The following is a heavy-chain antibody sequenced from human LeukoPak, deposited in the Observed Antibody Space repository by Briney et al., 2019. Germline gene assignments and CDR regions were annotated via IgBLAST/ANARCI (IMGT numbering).Heavy chain of an antibody. CDR1: GGSISSYY. CDR3: AREYYDRLDY. CDR2: IYTSGST. J-gene: IGHJ4*02. Sequence: SSETLSLTRTVPGGSISSYYWSWIRQPAGKGLEWIGRIYTSGSTNYNPSLKSRVTMSVDTSKNQFSLKLSSVTAADTAVYYCAREYYDRLDYWGQGTLVTVSS. V-gene: IGHV4-4*07. D-gene: IGHD3-22*01.